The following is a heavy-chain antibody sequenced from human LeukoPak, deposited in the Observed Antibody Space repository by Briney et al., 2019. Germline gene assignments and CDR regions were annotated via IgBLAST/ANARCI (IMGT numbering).Heavy chain of an antibody. CDR1: GGSISSGGFS. J-gene: IGHJ4*02. CDR3: ARGRGFDWIDYYFDY. CDR2: IYHSGST. D-gene: IGHD3-9*01. V-gene: IGHV4-30-2*01. Sequence: SQTLSLTCGVSGGSISSGGFSWNWIRQPPGKALEWIGYIYHSGSTYYNPSLKSRVTISLDRSKNQFSLKLSSVTAADTAVYYCARGRGFDWIDYYFDYWGQGTLVTVSS.